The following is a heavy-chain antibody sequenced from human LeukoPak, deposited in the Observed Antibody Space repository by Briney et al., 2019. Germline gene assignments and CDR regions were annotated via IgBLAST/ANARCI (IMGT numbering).Heavy chain of an antibody. J-gene: IGHJ4*02. V-gene: IGHV3-9*01. CDR2: ISWNSGSI. CDR3: AKDYCSSTSCYFVDY. Sequence: QPGGSPRLSCAASGFTLDDYAMHWVRQAPGKGLEWVSGISWNSGSIGYADSVKGRFTISRDNAKNSLYLQMNSLRAEDTALYYCAKDYCSSTSCYFVDYWGQGTLVTVSS. D-gene: IGHD2-2*01. CDR1: GFTLDDYA.